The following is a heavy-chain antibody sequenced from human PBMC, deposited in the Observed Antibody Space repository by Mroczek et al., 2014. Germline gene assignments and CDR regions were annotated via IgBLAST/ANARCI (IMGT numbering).Heavy chain of an antibody. CDR3: ARGPPYSSSPQAFRTVYNWFDP. V-gene: IGHV4-31*03. D-gene: IGHD6-6*01. J-gene: IGHJ5*02. CDR2: IYYSGST. Sequence: QVQLQESGPGLVKPSQTLSLTCTVSGGSISSGGYYWSWIRQHPGKGLEWIGYIYYSGSTYYNPSLKSRVTISVDTSKNQFSLKLSSVTAADTAVYYCARGPPYSSSPQAFRTVYNWFDPWGQGTLVTVS. CDR1: GGSISSGGYY.